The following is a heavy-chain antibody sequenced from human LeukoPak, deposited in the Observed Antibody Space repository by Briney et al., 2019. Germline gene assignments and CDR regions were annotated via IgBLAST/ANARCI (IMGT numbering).Heavy chain of an antibody. CDR1: GYTFTSYG. J-gene: IGHJ4*02. CDR2: ISAYNGNT. Sequence: GASVKVSCKASGYTFTSYGISWVRQAPGQGLEWMRWISAYNGNTNYAQKLQGRVTMTTDTSTSTAYMELRSLRSDDTAVYYCARDLRSDYYDSSGYLMGYWGQGTLVTVSS. D-gene: IGHD3-22*01. V-gene: IGHV1-18*01. CDR3: ARDLRSDYYDSSGYLMGY.